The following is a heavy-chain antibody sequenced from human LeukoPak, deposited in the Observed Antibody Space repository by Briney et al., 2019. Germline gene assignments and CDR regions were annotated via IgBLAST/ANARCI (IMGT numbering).Heavy chain of an antibody. D-gene: IGHD6-13*01. Sequence: PGTSLRLSCAASGFTFSSYGMHWVRQAPGKGLEWVAVIWYDGSNKYYADSVKGRFTISRDNSKNTLYLQMNSLRAEDTAVYYCAKDHSSSWSNFDCWGQGTLVTVSS. V-gene: IGHV3-33*06. CDR2: IWYDGSNK. J-gene: IGHJ4*02. CDR3: AKDHSSSWSNFDC. CDR1: GFTFSSYG.